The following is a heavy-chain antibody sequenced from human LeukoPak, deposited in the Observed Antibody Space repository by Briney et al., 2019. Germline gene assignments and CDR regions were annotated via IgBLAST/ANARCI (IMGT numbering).Heavy chain of an antibody. J-gene: IGHJ4*02. D-gene: IGHD6-13*01. CDR1: GITFSRYW. CDR3: VKNSGWYCLDY. CDR2: IKEDGSVK. V-gene: IGHV3-7*03. Sequence: GGSLRLSCAASGITFSRYWMNWVRQAPGKGLEWVANIKEDGSVKNYVDSVRGRFTVSRDNAKNSLFLQMNSLRAEDTAVYYCVKNSGWYCLDYWGQGTLVTVSS.